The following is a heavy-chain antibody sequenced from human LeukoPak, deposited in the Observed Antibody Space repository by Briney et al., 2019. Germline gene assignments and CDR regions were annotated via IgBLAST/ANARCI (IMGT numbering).Heavy chain of an antibody. Sequence: GGSLRLSCAASGFTFDDYAMHWVRQAPGKGLEWVSLISGDGGSTYYADFVKGRFTISRDNSKNSLYLQMNSLRTEDTALYYCAKDRRDYVWGSYHDYWGQGTLVTVSS. J-gene: IGHJ4*02. V-gene: IGHV3-43*02. CDR2: ISGDGGST. CDR1: GFTFDDYA. D-gene: IGHD3-16*01. CDR3: AKDRRDYVWGSYHDY.